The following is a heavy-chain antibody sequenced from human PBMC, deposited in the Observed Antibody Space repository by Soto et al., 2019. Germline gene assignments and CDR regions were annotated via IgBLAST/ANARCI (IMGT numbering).Heavy chain of an antibody. CDR3: ARGRGWHYDFWSGYSEPLDY. D-gene: IGHD3-3*01. J-gene: IGHJ4*02. Sequence: ASVKVSCTTSGYTFTSYGISWVRQAPGQGLEWMGWISAYNGNTNYAQKLQGRVTMTTDTSTSTAYMELRSLRSDDTAVYYCARGRGWHYDFWSGYSEPLDYWGQGTLVTVSS. CDR2: ISAYNGNT. V-gene: IGHV1-18*01. CDR1: GYTFTSYG.